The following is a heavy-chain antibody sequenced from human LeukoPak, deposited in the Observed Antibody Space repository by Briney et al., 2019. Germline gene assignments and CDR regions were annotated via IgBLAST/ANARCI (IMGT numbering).Heavy chain of an antibody. Sequence: GGSLRLSCAASGFTFSGYDMHWVRQAPGKGLEWVAAIGTADHTYYPGSVQGRLTIARDNAKNSLFLQMNSLRAEDTAVYYCARGENYYDSGSSLLPFDYWGQGTLVTVSS. CDR3: ARGENYYDSGSSLLPFDY. CDR2: IGTADHT. CDR1: GFTFSGYD. J-gene: IGHJ4*02. D-gene: IGHD3-10*01. V-gene: IGHV3-13*01.